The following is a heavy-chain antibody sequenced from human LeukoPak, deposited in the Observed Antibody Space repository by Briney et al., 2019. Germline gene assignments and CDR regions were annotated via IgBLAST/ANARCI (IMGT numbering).Heavy chain of an antibody. CDR3: ARGKGIAARPSNWFDP. CDR1: GFTFSSYW. J-gene: IGHJ5*02. D-gene: IGHD6-6*01. Sequence: GRSLRLSCAASGFTFSSYWMHWVRQAPGKGLVWVSRINSDGSSTSYADSVKGRFTISRDNAKNTLYLQMNSLRAEDTAVYYCARGKGIAARPSNWFDPWGQGTLVTVSS. V-gene: IGHV3-74*01. CDR2: INSDGSST.